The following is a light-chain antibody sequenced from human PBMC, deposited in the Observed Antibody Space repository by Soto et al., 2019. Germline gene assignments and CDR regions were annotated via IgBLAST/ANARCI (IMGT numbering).Light chain of an antibody. J-gene: IGKJ2*01. CDR1: QSITTY. Sequence: DIQMTQSPPSLSASVGDRVTITCRASQSITTYLTWYQQKPGRAPKLMIFGASSLQSGVPSRFSGNESEIDFTLTISSLQPEDFATYYCQQSFNTPYTFGQGTRLEIK. V-gene: IGKV1-39*01. CDR3: QQSFNTPYT. CDR2: GAS.